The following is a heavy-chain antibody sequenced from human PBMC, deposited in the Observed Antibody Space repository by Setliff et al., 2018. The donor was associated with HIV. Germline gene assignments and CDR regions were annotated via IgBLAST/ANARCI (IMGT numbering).Heavy chain of an antibody. D-gene: IGHD2-2*01. V-gene: IGHV1-46*02. CDR2: INPSGGTT. CDR1: GYTFDIYY. J-gene: IGHJ6*03. Sequence: GASVKVSCKTSGYTFDIYYIHWVRQAPGQGLEWMGIINPSGGTTTYAQKFQGRVTMTRDTSTSTAYMELRTLRSDDTAVYYCATSSRIYYYSYMDVWGKGTTVTVSS. CDR3: ATSSRIYYYSYMDV.